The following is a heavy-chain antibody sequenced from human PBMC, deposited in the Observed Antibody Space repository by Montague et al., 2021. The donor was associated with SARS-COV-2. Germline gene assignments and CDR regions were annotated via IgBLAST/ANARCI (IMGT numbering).Heavy chain of an antibody. D-gene: IGHD3-16*01. J-gene: IGHJ5*02. CDR3: ARDREHTYGRFFHP. Sequence: NYNPSLKSRVTISVDKSTNQFSLKLSSVTAADTAVYYCARDREHTYGRFFHPWCQGNRVTV. V-gene: IGHV4-59*01.